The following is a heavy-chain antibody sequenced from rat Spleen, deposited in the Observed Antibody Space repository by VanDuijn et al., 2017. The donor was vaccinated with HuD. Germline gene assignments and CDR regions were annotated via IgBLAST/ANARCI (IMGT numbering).Heavy chain of an antibody. CDR2: ITNTGGTT. D-gene: IGHD2-2*01. Sequence: EVQLVESGGGLVQPGRSLKLSCAASGFTFNNYVMAWVRQSPTKGLEWVASITNTGGTTYYRDSVKGRFTISRDNAQSTLYLQMDSLRSEDTATYYCARAGYLRDWYFDFWGPGTMVTVSS. CDR3: ARAGYLRDWYFDF. CDR1: GFTFNNYV. J-gene: IGHJ1*01. V-gene: IGHV5-29*01.